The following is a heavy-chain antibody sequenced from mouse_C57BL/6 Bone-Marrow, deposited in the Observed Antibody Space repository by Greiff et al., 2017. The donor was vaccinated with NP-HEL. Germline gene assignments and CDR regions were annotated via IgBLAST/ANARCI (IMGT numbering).Heavy chain of an antibody. Sequence: VKLQQPGAELVRPGTSVKLSCKASGYTFTSYWMHWVKQRPGQGLEWIGVIDPSDSYTNYNQKFKGKATLTVDTSSSTAYMQLSSLTSEDSAVYYCATYFYYFDYWGQGTTLTVSS. V-gene: IGHV1-59*01. CDR2: IDPSDSYT. CDR1: GYTFTSYW. CDR3: ATYFYYFDY. J-gene: IGHJ2*01. D-gene: IGHD2-10*01.